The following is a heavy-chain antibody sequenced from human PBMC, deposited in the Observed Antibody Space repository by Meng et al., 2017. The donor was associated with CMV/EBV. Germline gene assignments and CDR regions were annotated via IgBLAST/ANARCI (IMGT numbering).Heavy chain of an antibody. Sequence: GESLKISCAASGFTFSSYGMHWVRQAPGKGLEWVAFIRYDGSNKNYADSVKGRFTISSDNSKNTLYLQINSLRAEDTAVYYCAKGSRHNIVVVPAPPEYFQHWGQGTLVTVSS. CDR1: GFTFSSYG. V-gene: IGHV3-30*02. J-gene: IGHJ1*01. CDR2: IRYDGSNK. CDR3: AKGSRHNIVVVPAPPEYFQH. D-gene: IGHD2-2*01.